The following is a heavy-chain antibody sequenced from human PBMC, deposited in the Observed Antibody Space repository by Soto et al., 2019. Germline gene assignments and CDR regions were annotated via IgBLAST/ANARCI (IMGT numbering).Heavy chain of an antibody. V-gene: IGHV3-7*01. J-gene: IGHJ1*01. CDR2: IKQDGSEK. Sequence: GGSLRLSCAASGFTFSSYWMSWVRQAPGKGLEWVANIKQDGSEKYYVDSVKGRFTISRDNAKNSLYLQMNSLRAEDTAVYYCARDRMVVTAIGLSKYFQHWGQGTLVTVSS. CDR3: ARDRMVVTAIGLSKYFQH. D-gene: IGHD2-21*02. CDR1: GFTFSSYW.